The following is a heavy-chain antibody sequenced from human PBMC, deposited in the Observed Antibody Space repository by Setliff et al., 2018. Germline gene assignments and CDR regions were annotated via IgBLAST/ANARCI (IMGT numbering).Heavy chain of an antibody. CDR1: GFTFRAYG. CDR3: IRDTSGRDAFDI. Sequence: SLRLSCEASGFTFRAYGMFWVRQAPGKGLEWVAVISSDGSDKYYVDSVKGRFTISRDNAKSSLYLQMNSLRAEDTAVYYCIRDTSGRDAFDIWGQGTMVTVSS. J-gene: IGHJ3*02. V-gene: IGHV3-30*03. CDR2: ISSDGSDK. D-gene: IGHD6-19*01.